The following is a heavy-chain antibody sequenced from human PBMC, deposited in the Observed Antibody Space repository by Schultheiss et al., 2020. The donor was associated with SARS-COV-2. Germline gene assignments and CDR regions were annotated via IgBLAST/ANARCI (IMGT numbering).Heavy chain of an antibody. V-gene: IGHV3-23*01. J-gene: IGHJ4*02. D-gene: IGHD3-16*01. CDR3: ANRGGY. Sequence: GESLKISCAASGFTFDDYAMHWVRQAPGKGLEWVSGISGSGGSTYYADSVKGRFTISRDNAKNSLYLQMNSLRAEDTAVYYCANRGGYWGQGTLVTVSS. CDR2: ISGSGGST. CDR1: GFTFDDYA.